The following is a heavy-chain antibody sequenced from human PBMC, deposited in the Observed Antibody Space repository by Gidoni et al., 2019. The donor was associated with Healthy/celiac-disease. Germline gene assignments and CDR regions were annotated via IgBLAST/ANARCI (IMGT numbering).Heavy chain of an antibody. J-gene: IGHJ4*02. CDR1: GGTFSSDA. CDR3: ASPGAYTMIAQDY. V-gene: IGHV1-69*04. D-gene: IGHD3-22*01. Sequence: QVQLVQSGAEVKKPGSSVKVSGKASGGTFSSDAISWVRQAPGQGLEWRGRIIPILGIANYAQKFQGRVTITADKSTSTAYMELSSLRSEDTAVYYCASPGAYTMIAQDYWGQGTLVTVSS. CDR2: IIPILGIA.